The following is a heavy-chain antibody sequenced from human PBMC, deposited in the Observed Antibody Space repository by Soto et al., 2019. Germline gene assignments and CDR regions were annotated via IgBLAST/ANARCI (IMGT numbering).Heavy chain of an antibody. CDR1: GGSISSGGYY. J-gene: IGHJ4*02. V-gene: IGHV4-31*03. Sequence: QVQLQESGPGLVKPSQTLSLTCTVSGGSISSGGYYWSWIRQHPGKGPDWIGYIYYSGSTYYNPSLKRRVTISVDTSKNQFSLKLSSVTAADTAVYYCARWVGATSFDYWGQGTLVTVSS. D-gene: IGHD1-26*01. CDR3: ARWVGATSFDY. CDR2: IYYSGST.